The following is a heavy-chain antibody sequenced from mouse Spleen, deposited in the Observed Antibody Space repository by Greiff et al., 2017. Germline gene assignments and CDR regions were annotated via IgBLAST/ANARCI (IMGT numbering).Heavy chain of an antibody. V-gene: IGHV3-6*01. CDR1: GYSITSGYY. D-gene: IGHD4-1*01. Sequence: EVKLQESGPGLVKPSQSLSLTCSVTGYSITSGYYWNWIRQFPGNKLEWMGYISYDGSNNYNPSLKNRISITRDTSKNQFFLKLNSVTTEDTATYYCARDRGKLGQGWFAYWGQGTLVTVSA. CDR2: ISYDGSN. J-gene: IGHJ3*01. CDR3: ARDRGKLGQGWFAY.